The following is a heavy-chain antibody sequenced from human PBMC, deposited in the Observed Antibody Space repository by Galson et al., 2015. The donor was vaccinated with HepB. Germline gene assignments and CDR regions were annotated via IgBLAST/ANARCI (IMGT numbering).Heavy chain of an antibody. CDR1: GFTFSSYG. D-gene: IGHD3-22*01. J-gene: IGHJ4*02. V-gene: IGHV3-30*18. Sequence: SLRLSCAASGFTFSSYGMHWVRQAPGKGLEWVAVISYDGSNKYYADSVKGRFTISRDNSKNTLYLQMNSLRAEDTAVYYCAKDALYYYDSSGYYGKYWGQGTLVTVSS. CDR2: ISYDGSNK. CDR3: AKDALYYYDSSGYYGKY.